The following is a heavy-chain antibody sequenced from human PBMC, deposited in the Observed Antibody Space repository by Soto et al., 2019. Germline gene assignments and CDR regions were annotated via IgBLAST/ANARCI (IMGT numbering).Heavy chain of an antibody. D-gene: IGHD3-22*01. Sequence: GGSLRLSCAASGFTFGSYAMSWVRQAPGKGLEWVSAISDSGDKTYYADSVKGRFTVSRDNSKNTLYLQMNSLRAEDTAVYFCAKDPNDYDSSAYYVDYWGRGTLVTVSS. J-gene: IGHJ4*02. CDR2: ISDSGDKT. CDR1: GFTFGSYA. CDR3: AKDPNDYDSSAYYVDY. V-gene: IGHV3-23*01.